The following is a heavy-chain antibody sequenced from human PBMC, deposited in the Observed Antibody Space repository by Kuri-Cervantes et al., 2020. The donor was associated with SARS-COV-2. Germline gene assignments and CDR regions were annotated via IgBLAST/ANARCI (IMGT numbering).Heavy chain of an antibody. CDR3: AKDLTYYYDSSGYSIEGFDI. CDR2: ISGSGGST. Sequence: LSLTCAASGFTFSSYGMHWVRQAPGKGLEWVSAISGSGGSTYYADSVKGRFTISRDNSKNTLYLQMNSLKAEDAAVYYCAKDLTYYYDSSGYSIEGFDIWGQGTMVTVSS. J-gene: IGHJ3*02. V-gene: IGHV3-23*01. CDR1: GFTFSSYG. D-gene: IGHD3-22*01.